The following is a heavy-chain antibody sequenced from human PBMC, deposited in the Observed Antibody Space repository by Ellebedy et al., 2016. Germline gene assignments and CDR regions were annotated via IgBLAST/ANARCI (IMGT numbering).Heavy chain of an antibody. Sequence: GESLKISCAATGFDFRSYGITWVRQAAGKGLEWVSYISSSGSTTYYADSVKGRFTISRDNANNSLYLQMSSLRAEDTAVYYCARSGYSGWGQGTQVIVSS. CDR2: ISSSGSTT. D-gene: IGHD5-12*01. V-gene: IGHV3-48*03. CDR3: ARSGYSG. CDR1: GFDFRSYG. J-gene: IGHJ4*02.